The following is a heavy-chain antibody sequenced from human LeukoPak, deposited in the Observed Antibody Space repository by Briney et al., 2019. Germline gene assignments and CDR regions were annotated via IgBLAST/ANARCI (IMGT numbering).Heavy chain of an antibody. CDR1: GFTFSSYG. V-gene: IGHV3-30*02. CDR2: IRYDGSNK. Sequence: GGSLRLSCAASGFTFSSYGMHWVRQAPGKGLEWVAFIRYDGSNKYYADSVKGRFTISRDNSKNTLYLQMNSLRAEDTAVYYCAKWGVVPAAIAYYYYYMDVWGKGTTVTVSS. J-gene: IGHJ6*03. CDR3: AKWGVVPAAIAYYYYYMDV. D-gene: IGHD2-2*02.